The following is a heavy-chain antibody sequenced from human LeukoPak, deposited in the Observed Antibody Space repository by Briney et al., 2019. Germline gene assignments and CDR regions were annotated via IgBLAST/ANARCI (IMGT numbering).Heavy chain of an antibody. CDR3: ARDNGFMVRGVMEAFDI. CDR1: DGSISTGRYY. CDR2: IFYSGST. V-gene: IGHV4-39*07. D-gene: IGHD3-10*01. J-gene: IGHJ3*02. Sequence: SETLSLTCTVSDGSISTGRYYWGWIRQPPGKGLEWIGSIFYSGSTYYNPSLKSRVTISVDTSKNQFSLKLSSVTAADTAVYYCARDNGFMVRGVMEAFDIWGQGTMVTVSS.